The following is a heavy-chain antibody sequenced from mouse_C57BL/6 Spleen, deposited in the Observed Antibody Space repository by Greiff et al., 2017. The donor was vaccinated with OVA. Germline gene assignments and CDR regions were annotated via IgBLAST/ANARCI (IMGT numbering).Heavy chain of an antibody. J-gene: IGHJ2*01. V-gene: IGHV1-50*01. CDR2: IDPSDSYT. Sequence: QVQLQQPGAELVKPGASVKLSCKASGYTFTSYWMQWVKQRPGQGLEWIGEIDPSDSYTNYNQKFKGKATLTVDTSSSTAYMQLSSLTSEDSAVYYCARRGHYYGSSLDYWGQGTTLTVSS. D-gene: IGHD1-1*01. CDR3: ARRGHYYGSSLDY. CDR1: GYTFTSYW.